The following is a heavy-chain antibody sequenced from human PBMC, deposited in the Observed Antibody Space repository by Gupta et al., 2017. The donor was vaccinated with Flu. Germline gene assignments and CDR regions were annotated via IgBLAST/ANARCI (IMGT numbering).Heavy chain of an antibody. Sequence: DVELLESGGGLVQPGGSLRLSCAASGFIFSNYAMTWVRQAPGKGLEWVSDITGGADNTYYADSVKGRFTVSRDNSKNTLYLQMNSLRAEDTAVYYCAKALGRDGYIVLDYWGQGTPVTVSS. CDR2: ITGGADNT. J-gene: IGHJ4*02. V-gene: IGHV3-23*01. CDR1: GFIFSNYA. D-gene: IGHD5-12*01. CDR3: AKALGRDGYIVLDY.